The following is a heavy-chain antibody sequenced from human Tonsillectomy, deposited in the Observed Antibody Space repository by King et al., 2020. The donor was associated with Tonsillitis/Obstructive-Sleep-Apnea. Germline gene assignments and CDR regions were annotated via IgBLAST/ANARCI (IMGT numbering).Heavy chain of an antibody. D-gene: IGHD2-15*01. CDR3: ARATYCSDGSCYSGIFDY. CDR2: INHSGYT. CDR1: GGSLSGYY. J-gene: IGHJ4*02. V-gene: IGHV4-34*01. Sequence: VQLQQWGAGLLKPSETLSLTCAVYGGSLSGYYWSWIRQPPGKGLEWIGEINHSGYTNYNPSLKSRVTVSVDTSKNQFSLKLSSVTAADTAGYSCARATYCSDGSCYSGIFDYWGQGALATVSS.